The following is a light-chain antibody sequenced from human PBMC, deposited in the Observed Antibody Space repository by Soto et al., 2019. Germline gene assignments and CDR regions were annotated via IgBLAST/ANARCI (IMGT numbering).Light chain of an antibody. CDR1: QSLLYNNTYNY. J-gene: IGKJ5*01. CDR3: MQALQSLT. Sequence: EIVMTQSPLTLPVTPGEPASISCRSSQSLLYNNTYNYVDLYVHNPGQSPQLLIYFGSNRAPGVPDRFSGSGSGTDFTLKINRVEAEDVGTYYCMQALQSLTFGQGTRLEIK. CDR2: FGS. V-gene: IGKV2-28*01.